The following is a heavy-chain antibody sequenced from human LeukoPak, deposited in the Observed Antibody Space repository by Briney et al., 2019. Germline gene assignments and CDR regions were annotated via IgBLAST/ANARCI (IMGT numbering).Heavy chain of an antibody. Sequence: PSETLSLTCAVSGGSISSSNWWSWVRQPPGKGLEWIGEINHSGSTNYNPSLKSRVTISVDTPKNQFSLKLSSVTAADTAVYYCASYGSGSYDAFDIWGQGTMVTVSS. D-gene: IGHD3-10*01. V-gene: IGHV4-4*02. CDR3: ASYGSGSYDAFDI. J-gene: IGHJ3*02. CDR1: GGSISSSNW. CDR2: INHSGST.